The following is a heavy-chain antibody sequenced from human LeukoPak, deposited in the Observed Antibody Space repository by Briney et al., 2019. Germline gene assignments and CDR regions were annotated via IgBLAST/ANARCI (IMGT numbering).Heavy chain of an antibody. CDR1: GFTVSSNY. CDR2: IYSGGST. CDR3: AKDHHYYDSSGYPLDY. V-gene: IGHV3-66*01. D-gene: IGHD3-22*01. Sequence: GGSLRLSCAASGFTVSSNYMSWVRQAPGKGLEWVSVIYSGGSTYYADSVKGRFTISRDNSKNTLYLQMNSLRAEDTAVYYCAKDHHYYDSSGYPLDYWGQGTLVTVSS. J-gene: IGHJ4*02.